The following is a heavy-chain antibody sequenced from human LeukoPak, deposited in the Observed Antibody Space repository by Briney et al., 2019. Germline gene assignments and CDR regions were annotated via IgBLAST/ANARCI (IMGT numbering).Heavy chain of an antibody. CDR3: ARGRGGATTGFDH. Sequence: GASVKVSCKASGYTFSGYCMHWVRQAPGQGLESMGWINSNSGARNYAPKFQGRVTFSRDNSISTAYMELSGLRSDDTAIYYCARGRGGATTGFDHWGQGTLVTVSS. D-gene: IGHD1-26*01. J-gene: IGHJ4*02. CDR2: INSNSGAR. CDR1: GYTFSGYC. V-gene: IGHV1-2*02.